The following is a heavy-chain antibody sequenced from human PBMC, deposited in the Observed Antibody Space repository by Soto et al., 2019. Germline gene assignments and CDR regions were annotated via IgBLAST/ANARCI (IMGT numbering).Heavy chain of an antibody. J-gene: IGHJ4*02. CDR2: VNPSGGHT. Sequence: QVQLVQSGAEVKKAGASVKVSCKASGDTFTDYYIHWVRQAPGQGLEWMGTVNPSGGHTTYAQHFRGRVTMTRDTSTSTLYMELTSLTSEDTAVYYCARGGHVVVVTAALDYWGQGTLVTVSS. CDR3: ARGGHVVVVTAALDY. CDR1: GDTFTDYY. D-gene: IGHD2-21*02. V-gene: IGHV1-46*01.